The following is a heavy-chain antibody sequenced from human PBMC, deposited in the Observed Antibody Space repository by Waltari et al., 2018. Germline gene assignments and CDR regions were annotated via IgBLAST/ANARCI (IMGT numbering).Heavy chain of an antibody. CDR2: IYYSGST. CDR3: ARGPGGDYHYYYYYGMDV. V-gene: IGHV4-39*07. CDR1: GGSISSSSYY. Sequence: QLQLQESGPGLVKPSETLSLTCTVSGGSISSSSYYWGWIRQPPGKGLEWIGSIYYSGSTYYHPSLKSRVTISVDTSKNQCSLKLSSVTAADTAVYYCARGPGGDYHYYYYYGMDVWGQGTTVTVSS. J-gene: IGHJ6*02. D-gene: IGHD4-17*01.